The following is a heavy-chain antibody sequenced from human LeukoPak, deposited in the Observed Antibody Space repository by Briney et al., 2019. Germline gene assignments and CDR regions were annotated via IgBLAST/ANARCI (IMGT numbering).Heavy chain of an antibody. D-gene: IGHD6-6*01. J-gene: IGHJ4*02. CDR2: ISSDGTI. CDR1: GFTLSIYE. V-gene: IGHV3-48*03. Sequence: PGGSLRLSCAASGFTLSIYEMNWVRQAPGKGLEWVSYISSDGTIYNADSVRGRFTISRDNAKNSLHLQMNSLRVEDTVVYYCARGRTGSFYSDYWGQGTLVTVSS. CDR3: ARGRTGSFYSDY.